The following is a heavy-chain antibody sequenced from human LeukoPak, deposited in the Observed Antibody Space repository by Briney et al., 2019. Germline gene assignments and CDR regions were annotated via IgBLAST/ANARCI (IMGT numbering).Heavy chain of an antibody. CDR3: ARTLWFGEYRYYFDY. J-gene: IGHJ4*02. CDR2: INTGNGNT. CDR1: GYTFTSYA. D-gene: IGHD3-10*01. V-gene: IGHV1-3*04. Sequence: ASVKVSCKASGYTFTSYAIHWVRQAPGQRLEWMGWINTGNGNTKYSQKFQGRVTITRDTSASTAYMELSSLRSEDTAVYYCARTLWFGEYRYYFDYWGQGTLVTVSS.